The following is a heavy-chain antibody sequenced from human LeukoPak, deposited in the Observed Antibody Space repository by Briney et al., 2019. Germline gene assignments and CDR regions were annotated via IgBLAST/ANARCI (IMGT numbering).Heavy chain of an antibody. D-gene: IGHD4-11*01. V-gene: IGHV5-51*01. CDR1: GYTFTTSW. Sequence: GESLKISCKGSGYTFTTSWIGWVRQLPGKGLEWMGIIYPGDSDTRYSPSFQGQVTISADKSINTAYLQWPSLKASDTAMYYCARQLTTLRGFDIWGQGTMVTASS. J-gene: IGHJ3*02. CDR2: IYPGDSDT. CDR3: ARQLTTLRGFDI.